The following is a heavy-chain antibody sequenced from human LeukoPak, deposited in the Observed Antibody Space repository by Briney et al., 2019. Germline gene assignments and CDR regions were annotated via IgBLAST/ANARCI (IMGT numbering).Heavy chain of an antibody. CDR1: GFTFSSYS. CDR2: INNNGGST. CDR3: VKVKVGATFYS. J-gene: IGHJ4*02. Sequence: PGGSLRLSCSASGFTFSSYSMDGVRQAPGKRPEYVSGINNNGGSTQYADSVKGRFTISRDNSKNTVYLQMSSLRPEDTAVYYCVKVKVGATFYSWGPGTLVTVSS. V-gene: IGHV3-64D*06. D-gene: IGHD1-26*01.